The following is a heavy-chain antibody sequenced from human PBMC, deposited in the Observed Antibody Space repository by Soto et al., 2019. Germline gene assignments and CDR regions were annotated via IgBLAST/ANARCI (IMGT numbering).Heavy chain of an antibody. Sequence: QVQLVQSGAEVKKPGASVKVSCKASGYTFTSYDISWVRKAPGQGLEWMGWISAHNGNTNYAQKLQGRVTRTTDTPTSTVYMELRSLRSEETAVYSWARGIVGAATYDYWGQGTMVTVSS. CDR3: ARGIVGAATYDY. D-gene: IGHD1-26*01. CDR1: GYTFTSYD. V-gene: IGHV1-18*01. J-gene: IGHJ4*02. CDR2: ISAHNGNT.